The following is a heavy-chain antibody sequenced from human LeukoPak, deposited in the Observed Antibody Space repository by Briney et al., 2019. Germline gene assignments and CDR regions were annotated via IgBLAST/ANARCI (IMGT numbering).Heavy chain of an antibody. CDR3: ATQKDTARESAFDI. CDR2: IYYSGST. J-gene: IGHJ3*02. D-gene: IGHD3-10*01. Sequence: SETLSLTCTVSGGSISSYYWSWIRQPPGKGLEWIGYIYYSGSTNYNPSLKSRVTISVDTSKNQFSLKLSSVTAADTAVYYCATQKDTARESAFDIWGQGTMVTVSS. CDR1: GGSISSYY. V-gene: IGHV4-59*01.